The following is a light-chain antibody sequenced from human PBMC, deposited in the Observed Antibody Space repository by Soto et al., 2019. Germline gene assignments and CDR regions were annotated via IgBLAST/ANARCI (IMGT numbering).Light chain of an antibody. J-gene: IGKJ1*01. CDR3: QHYNNWPPWT. CDR1: QSVSSN. V-gene: IGKV3-15*01. Sequence: EIAMTQSPATLSVSPGERATLSCRASQSVSSNLAWYQQKPGQAPRLLIYGASTRATGIPARFSGSGSGTEFTLTINSLQSEDFAVYYCQHYNNWPPWTFGQGTKVEIK. CDR2: GAS.